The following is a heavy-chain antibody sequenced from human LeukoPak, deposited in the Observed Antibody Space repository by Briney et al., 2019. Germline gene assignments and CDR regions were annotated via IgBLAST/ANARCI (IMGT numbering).Heavy chain of an antibody. Sequence: SQTLSLTCTVSGGSISSGDYYWSWIRQPPGKGLEWIGYIYHSGSTYYNPSLKSRVTISVDRSKNQFSLKLSSVTAADTAVYYCARMGGYSAGYFDYWGQGTLVTVSS. CDR2: IYHSGST. J-gene: IGHJ4*02. CDR1: GGSISSGDYY. D-gene: IGHD3-22*01. V-gene: IGHV4-30-4*01. CDR3: ARMGGYSAGYFDY.